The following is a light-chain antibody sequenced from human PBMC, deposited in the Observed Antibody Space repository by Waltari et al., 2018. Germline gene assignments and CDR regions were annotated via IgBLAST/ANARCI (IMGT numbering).Light chain of an antibody. CDR1: TVSTQY. CDR3: QLADSTVTYV. CDR2: KAT. Sequence: SHELTQPPSVSVSPGQTARITCSGDTVSTQYVYWYQHKPGQAPVLLIYKATERPSGIPDRFSGSSSGTSVTLTISGVQAEDEADYYCQLADSTVTYVFGPGTKVIVL. V-gene: IGLV3-25*03. J-gene: IGLJ1*01.